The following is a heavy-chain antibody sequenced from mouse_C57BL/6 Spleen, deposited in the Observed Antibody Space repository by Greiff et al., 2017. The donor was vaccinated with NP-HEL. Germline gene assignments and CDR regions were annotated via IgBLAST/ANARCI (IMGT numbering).Heavy chain of an antibody. CDR1: GYTFTSYT. CDR2: INPSSGYT. V-gene: IGHV1-4*01. J-gene: IGHJ2*01. Sequence: VQLQQSGAELARPGASVKMSCKASGYTFTSYTMHWVNQRPGQGLEWIGYINPSSGYTKYKQKFKDKATLTADKATSTAYMQLSSLTSEDSAVYYCARTHERWGQGTTLTVST. CDR3: ARTHER.